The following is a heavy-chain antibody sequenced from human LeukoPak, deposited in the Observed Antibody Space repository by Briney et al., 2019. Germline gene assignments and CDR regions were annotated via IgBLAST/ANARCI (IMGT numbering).Heavy chain of an antibody. CDR2: IYYSGST. J-gene: IGHJ4*02. CDR3: ARHSSGYLSYFDY. V-gene: IGHV4-59*08. Sequence: SEALSLTCTVSGGSISSYHWSWIRQPPGKGLEWIGYIYYSGSTNYNPSLKSRVTISLDTSKNQFSLKVSSVTAADTAVYYCARHSSGYLSYFDYWGQGTLVPVSS. D-gene: IGHD3-22*01. CDR1: GGSISSYH.